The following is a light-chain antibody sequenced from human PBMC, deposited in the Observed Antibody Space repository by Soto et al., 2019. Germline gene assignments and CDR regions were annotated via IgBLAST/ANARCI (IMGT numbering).Light chain of an antibody. V-gene: IGLV1-40*01. CDR2: GNT. CDR1: SSNIGAGYD. Sequence: QLVLTQPPSVSGAPGQRVTISCTGSSSNIGAGYDVHWYQQLPGTAPKLLIYGNTNRPSGVPDRFSGSKSGTSASLAITGLQAEDEADYYCQSYDSSLIGVVFGGGIKLTVL. J-gene: IGLJ2*01. CDR3: QSYDSSLIGVV.